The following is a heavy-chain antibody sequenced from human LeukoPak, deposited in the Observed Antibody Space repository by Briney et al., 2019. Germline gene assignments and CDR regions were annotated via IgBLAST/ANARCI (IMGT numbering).Heavy chain of an antibody. CDR1: GGSISSGGYY. D-gene: IGHD4-23*01. Sequence: SETLSLTCTVSGGSISSGGYYWSWIRQHPGKGLEWIGYIYYSGSTYYNPSLKSRVTISVDTSKNQFSLKLGSVTAADTAVYYCARVRQNNYGGNSIVFDYWGQGTLVTVSS. CDR2: IYYSGST. V-gene: IGHV4-31*03. CDR3: ARVRQNNYGGNSIVFDY. J-gene: IGHJ4*02.